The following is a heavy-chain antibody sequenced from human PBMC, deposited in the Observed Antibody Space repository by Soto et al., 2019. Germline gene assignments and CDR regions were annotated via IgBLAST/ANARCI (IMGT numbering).Heavy chain of an antibody. J-gene: IGHJ4*02. V-gene: IGHV5-51*01. D-gene: IGHD6-13*01. CDR3: ARSPRSSPYFDY. CDR2: IYPGDYET. Sequence: PGDSLKISCQGSGYTFSNFWIAWVLQLPGKGLEWMGIIYPGDYETRYSPSFHGKVTTSADRSIGTAYLQWSSLEASDSAFYFCARSPRSSPYFDYWGQGALVTVSS. CDR1: GYTFSNFW.